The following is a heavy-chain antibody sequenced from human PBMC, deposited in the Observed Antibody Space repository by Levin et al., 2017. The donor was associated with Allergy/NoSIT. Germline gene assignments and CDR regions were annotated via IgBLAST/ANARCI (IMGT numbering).Heavy chain of an antibody. D-gene: IGHD3-10*01. CDR3: AKDMYYYGSGRCFDL. CDR2: ISGSGGST. Sequence: PGGSLRLSCAASGFTFSSYAMSWVRQAPGKGLEWVSAISGSGGSTYYADSVKGRFTISRDNSKNTLYLQMNSLRAEDTAVYYCAKDMYYYGSGRCFDLWGRGTLVTVSS. V-gene: IGHV3-23*01. CDR1: GFTFSSYA. J-gene: IGHJ2*01.